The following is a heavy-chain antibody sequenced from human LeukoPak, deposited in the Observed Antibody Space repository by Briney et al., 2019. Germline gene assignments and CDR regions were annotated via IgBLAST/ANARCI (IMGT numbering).Heavy chain of an antibody. V-gene: IGHV4-59*08. J-gene: IGHJ5*02. CDR1: GGSISSYY. CDR2: IYYSGST. D-gene: IGHD2-2*01. CDR3: ASLGVVPAAIKDWFDP. Sequence: SSETLSLTCTVSGGSISSYYWSWIRQPPGKGLEWIGYIYYSGSTNYNPSLKSRVTISVDTSKNQFSLKLSSVTAADTAAYYCASLGVVPAAIKDWFDPWGQGTLVTVSS.